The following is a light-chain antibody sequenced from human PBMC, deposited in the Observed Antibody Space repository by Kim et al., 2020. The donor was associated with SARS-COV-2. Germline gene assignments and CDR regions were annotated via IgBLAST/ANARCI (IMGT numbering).Light chain of an antibody. CDR3: LQDYNYPCT. CDR1: QGIRND. J-gene: IGKJ1*01. CDR2: TVS. Sequence: AIQMTQSPSSLSASVGDRVTITCRASQGIRNDLAWLQQKPGKAPKLLIYTVSNLQSGVPSRFSGSGSGTDFTLTISSLQPEDSATYYCLQDYNYPCTFGQGTKVDIK. V-gene: IGKV1-6*01.